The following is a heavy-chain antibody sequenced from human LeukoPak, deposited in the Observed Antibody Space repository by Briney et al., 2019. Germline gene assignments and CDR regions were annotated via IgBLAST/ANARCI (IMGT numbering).Heavy chain of an antibody. Sequence: PSQTLSLTCTVSGGSISSGGYYWGWIRQPPGKGLEWIGYIYHSGSTYYNPSLKSRVTVSVDRSKNQFSLKLSSVTAADTAVYYCARSLDPFSPLSSLRFDDYWGQGTLVTVSS. CDR3: ARSLDPFSPLSSLRFDDY. V-gene: IGHV4-30-2*01. CDR2: IYHSGST. CDR1: GGSISSGGYY. D-gene: IGHD5/OR15-5a*01. J-gene: IGHJ4*02.